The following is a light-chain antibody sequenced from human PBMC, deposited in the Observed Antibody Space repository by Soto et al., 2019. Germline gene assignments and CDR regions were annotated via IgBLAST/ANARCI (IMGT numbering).Light chain of an antibody. CDR3: QQYNNWRRT. Sequence: IVMTQSPATLSVSPGERVTLSCRASLTVRNYLAWYQQKPGQAPRLLIYESSTRVAGVPARFSGSGYGTEFTLTISSLQSEDSAVYYCQQYNNWRRTFGPGTKGEV. CDR2: ESS. J-gene: IGKJ1*01. CDR1: LTVRNY. V-gene: IGKV3-15*01.